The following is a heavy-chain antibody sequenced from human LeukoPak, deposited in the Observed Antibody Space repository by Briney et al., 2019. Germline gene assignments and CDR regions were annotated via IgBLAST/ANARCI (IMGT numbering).Heavy chain of an antibody. Sequence: SETLSLTCTVSGGSISSYYWSWIRQPPGKGLEWIGYIYYSGSTNYNPSLKSRVTISVDTSKNQFSLKLSSVTAADTAVYYFARRIAAAGTGNWFDPWGQGTLVTVSS. D-gene: IGHD6-13*01. V-gene: IGHV4-59*01. J-gene: IGHJ5*02. CDR3: ARRIAAAGTGNWFDP. CDR1: GGSISSYY. CDR2: IYYSGST.